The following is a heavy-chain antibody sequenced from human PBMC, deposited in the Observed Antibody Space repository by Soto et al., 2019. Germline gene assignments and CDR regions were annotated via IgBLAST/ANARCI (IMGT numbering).Heavy chain of an antibody. CDR1: GDTFSSYA. J-gene: IGHJ4*02. D-gene: IGHD5-12*01. V-gene: IGHV1-69*12. Sequence: QVQLVQSGAEVRQPASSVKVSCKTSGDTFSSYAISWVRQAPGQGLEWMGGIVPIVDTSTYAQKFQGRVTITADESTSTVYMELSSLRSDDTAVYYCVRVVAIPGYPDNWGQGTLVTVSS. CDR2: IVPIVDTS. CDR3: VRVVAIPGYPDN.